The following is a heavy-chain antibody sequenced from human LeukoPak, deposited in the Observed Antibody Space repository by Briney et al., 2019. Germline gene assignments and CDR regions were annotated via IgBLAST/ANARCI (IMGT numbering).Heavy chain of an antibody. Sequence: SETLSLTCAVYGGSFSGYYWSWIRQPPGKGLEWIGEINHSGSTNYNPSLKSRVTISVDTSKNQFSLKLSSVTAADTAVYYCARGSGPSLWLQPFDYWGQGTLVTVSS. CDR3: ARGSGPSLWLQPFDY. D-gene: IGHD5-24*01. CDR2: INHSGST. CDR1: GGSFSGYY. V-gene: IGHV4-34*01. J-gene: IGHJ4*02.